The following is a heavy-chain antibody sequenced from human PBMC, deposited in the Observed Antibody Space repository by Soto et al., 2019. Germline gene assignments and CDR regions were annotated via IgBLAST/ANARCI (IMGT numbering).Heavy chain of an antibody. Sequence: GESLKISCKGSGYSFTSYWIGWVRQMPGKGLEWMGIIYPGDSDTRYSPSFQGQVTISADKSISTAYLQWSSLKASDTAMYYCASTRYYYGSGSYHYSYYGMDVWGQGTTVTVSS. CDR3: ASTRYYYGSGSYHYSYYGMDV. D-gene: IGHD3-10*01. CDR2: IYPGDSDT. J-gene: IGHJ6*02. CDR1: GYSFTSYW. V-gene: IGHV5-51*01.